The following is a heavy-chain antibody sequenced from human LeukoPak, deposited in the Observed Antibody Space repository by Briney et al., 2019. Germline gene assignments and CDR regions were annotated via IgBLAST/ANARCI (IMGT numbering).Heavy chain of an antibody. CDR3: ARALRWFNTFDY. CDR1: GYTFTSYA. Sequence: ASVKVSCKASGYTFTSYAMHWVRQAPGQRLEWMGWINAGNGNTKYSQKFQGRVTITRDTSASTAYMELSSLRSEDTAVYYCARALRWFNTFDYWGQGTLVTVSS. CDR2: INAGNGNT. V-gene: IGHV1-3*01. D-gene: IGHD4-23*01. J-gene: IGHJ4*02.